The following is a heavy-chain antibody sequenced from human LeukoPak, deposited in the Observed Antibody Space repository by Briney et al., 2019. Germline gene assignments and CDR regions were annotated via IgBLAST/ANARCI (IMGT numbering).Heavy chain of an antibody. CDR2: ISAYNGNT. Sequence: ASVKVSCKASGYTFTSYGISWVRQAPGQGLEWMGWISAYNGNTNYAQKLQGRVTMTTDTSTSTAYMELRSLRSDDTAVYYCARDSQADYYYSSGYQNWFDPWGQGTLVTVSS. V-gene: IGHV1-18*01. J-gene: IGHJ5*02. CDR1: GYTFTSYG. CDR3: ARDSQADYYYSSGYQNWFDP. D-gene: IGHD3-22*01.